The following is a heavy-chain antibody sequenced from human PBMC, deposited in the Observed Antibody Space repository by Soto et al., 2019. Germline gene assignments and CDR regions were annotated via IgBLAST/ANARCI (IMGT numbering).Heavy chain of an antibody. CDR2: ISSSSYI. Sequence: GGSLRLSCAASGFTFSSYSMNWVRQAPGKGLEWVSSISSSSYIYYADSVKGRFTISRDNAKNSLYLQMNSLRAEDTAVYYCAQAVAGHLDFHYRGQGTLVTVSS. J-gene: IGHJ4*02. CDR3: AQAVAGHLDFHY. V-gene: IGHV3-21*01. CDR1: GFTFSSYS. D-gene: IGHD6-19*01.